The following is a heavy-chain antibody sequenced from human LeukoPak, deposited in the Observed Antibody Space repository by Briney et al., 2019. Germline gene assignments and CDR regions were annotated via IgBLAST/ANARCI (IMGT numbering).Heavy chain of an antibody. D-gene: IGHD3-16*01. V-gene: IGHV4-31*03. CDR2: IYYSGST. Sequence: SETLSLTCTVSGGSISSGGYYWSWIRQHPGKGLEWIGYIYYSGSTYYNPPLKSRVTISVDTSKNQFSLKLSSVTAADTAVYYCARDDTLAGMDVWGQGTTVTVSS. CDR3: ARDDTLAGMDV. J-gene: IGHJ6*02. CDR1: GGSISSGGYY.